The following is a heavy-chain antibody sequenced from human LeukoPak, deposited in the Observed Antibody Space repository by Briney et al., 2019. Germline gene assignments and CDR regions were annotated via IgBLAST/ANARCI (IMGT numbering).Heavy chain of an antibody. CDR1: GFTFSDYY. J-gene: IGHJ4*02. D-gene: IGHD3-10*01. V-gene: IGHV3-11*01. CDR2: ISSSGSTI. CDR3: ARGLWFGEFTNPYFDY. Sequence: PGGSLRLSCAASGFTFSDYYMSWIRQAPGKGLERVSYISSSGSTIYYADSVKGRFTISRDNAKNSLYLQMNSLRAEDTAVYYCARGLWFGEFTNPYFDYWGQGTLVTVSS.